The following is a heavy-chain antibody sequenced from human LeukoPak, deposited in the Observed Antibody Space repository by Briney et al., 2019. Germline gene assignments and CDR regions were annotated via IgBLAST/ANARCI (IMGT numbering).Heavy chain of an antibody. CDR2: IRRKGYGGTT. CDR3: TRDHDFWSGPFDV. Sequence: GGSLRLSCTASGLTFGDYSLSWVRQAPEKGLEWVGFIRRKGYGGTTEYAPSVKGRFIISRDDSKSTAYLQMNSLKTEDTAVYYCTRDHDFWSGPFDVWGKGTTVTVYS. D-gene: IGHD3-3*01. CDR1: GLTFGDYS. V-gene: IGHV3-49*04. J-gene: IGHJ6*04.